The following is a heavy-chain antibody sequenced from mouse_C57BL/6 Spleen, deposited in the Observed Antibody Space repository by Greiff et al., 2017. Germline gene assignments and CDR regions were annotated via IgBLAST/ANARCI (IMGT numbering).Heavy chain of an antibody. CDR2: IYPRSGNT. CDR1: SYTFTSYG. Sequence: QVQLQQSGAELARPGASVKLSCKASSYTFTSYGISWVKQRTGQGLEWIGEIYPRSGNTYYNEKFKGKATLTADKSSSTAYMELRSLTSEDSAVYFCARGSYDYYWYFDVWGTGTTVTVSS. V-gene: IGHV1-81*01. D-gene: IGHD2-4*01. CDR3: ARGSYDYYWYFDV. J-gene: IGHJ1*03.